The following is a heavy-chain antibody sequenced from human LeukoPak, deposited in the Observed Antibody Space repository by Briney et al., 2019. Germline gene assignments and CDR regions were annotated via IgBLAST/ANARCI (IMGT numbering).Heavy chain of an antibody. D-gene: IGHD6-6*01. J-gene: IGHJ4*02. V-gene: IGHV4-34*01. Sequence: SETLSLTCAVYGGSLSGYYWSWIPQPPGKGLEWIGEINHSGSTNYNPSLKSRVTISVDTSKNQFSLKLSSVTAADTAVYYCAGPYSSSSWSGDYWGQGTLVTVSS. CDR3: AGPYSSSSWSGDY. CDR2: INHSGST. CDR1: GGSLSGYY.